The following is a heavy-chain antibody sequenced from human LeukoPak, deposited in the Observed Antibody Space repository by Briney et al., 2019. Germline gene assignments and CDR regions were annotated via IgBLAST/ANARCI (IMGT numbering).Heavy chain of an antibody. V-gene: IGHV3-48*01. D-gene: IGHD4/OR15-4a*01. Sequence: GGSLRLSCAASGFTFSTFTINWVRQAPGKGLEWVSYISSSGSTIYYADSVKGRFTISRDNSKNTLYLQMNSLRAEDTAVYYCARRAGAYSHPYDYWGQGTLVTVSS. CDR1: GFTFSTFT. J-gene: IGHJ4*02. CDR3: ARRAGAYSHPYDY. CDR2: ISSSGSTI.